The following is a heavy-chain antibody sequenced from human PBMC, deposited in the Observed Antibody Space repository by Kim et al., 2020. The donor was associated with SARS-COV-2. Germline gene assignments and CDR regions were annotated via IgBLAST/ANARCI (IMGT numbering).Heavy chain of an antibody. CDR3: ARVREIVGATRALDY. J-gene: IGHJ4*02. Sequence: WGSLRLSCVASGFTFSSYNMNWVRQAPGKGLEWVSYISSSSSTIYYADSVKGRFTISRDNAKNSLHLQMYSLRDEDTAVYYCARVREIVGATRALDYWGQGTLVTVSS. CDR2: ISSSSSTI. D-gene: IGHD1-26*01. CDR1: GFTFSSYN. V-gene: IGHV3-48*02.